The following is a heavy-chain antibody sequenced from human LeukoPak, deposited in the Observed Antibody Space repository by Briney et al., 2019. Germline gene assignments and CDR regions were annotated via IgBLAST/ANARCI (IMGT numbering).Heavy chain of an antibody. J-gene: IGHJ4*02. D-gene: IGHD3-3*01. CDR2: ISAYNGNT. CDR1: GYTFTSYG. CDR3: ARYYDFWSGWPTYYFDY. V-gene: IGHV1-18*01. Sequence: ASVKVSCKASGYTFTSYGISWVRQAPGQGLEWMGWISAYNGNTNYAQKLQGRVTMTTDTSTSTAYMELRSLRSGDTAVYYCARYYDFWSGWPTYYFDYWGQGTLVTVSS.